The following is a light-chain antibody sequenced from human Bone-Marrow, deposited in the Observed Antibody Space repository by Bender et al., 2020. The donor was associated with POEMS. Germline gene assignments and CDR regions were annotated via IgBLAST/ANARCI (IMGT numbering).Light chain of an antibody. CDR2: RDY. Sequence: SYVLTQPPSVSVAPGQTARITCGGDNINSKNVHWYSQKPGQAPLLVIYRDYSRPSGIPERFSGSNSGNTATLTITRAQAGDEADYYCQVWDSSTVVFGGGTKLTVL. V-gene: IGLV3-9*01. CDR1: NINSKN. J-gene: IGLJ2*01. CDR3: QVWDSSTVV.